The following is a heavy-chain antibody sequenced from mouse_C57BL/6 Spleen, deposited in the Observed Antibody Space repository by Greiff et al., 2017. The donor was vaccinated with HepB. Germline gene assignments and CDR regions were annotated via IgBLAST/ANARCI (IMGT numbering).Heavy chain of an antibody. CDR2: IYPSDSET. Sequence: VQLQQPGAELVRPGSSVKLSCKASGYTFTSYWMDWVKQRPGQGLEWIGNIYPSDSETHYNQKFKDKATLTVDKSSSTAYMQLSSLTSEDSAVYYCATIRSFAYWGQGTLVTVSA. CDR1: GYTFTSYW. J-gene: IGHJ3*01. V-gene: IGHV1-61*01. CDR3: ATIRSFAY.